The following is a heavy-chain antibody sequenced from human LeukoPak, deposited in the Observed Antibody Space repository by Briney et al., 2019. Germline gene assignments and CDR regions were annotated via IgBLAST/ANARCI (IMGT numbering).Heavy chain of an antibody. J-gene: IGHJ6*02. D-gene: IGHD2-21*02. CDR3: ARRLAYCGGDCYSSFRGHDYYYYGMDV. CDR1: GFTFSSYA. CDR2: ISYDGSNK. Sequence: GGSLRLSCAASGFTFSSYAMHWVRQAPGKGLEWVAVISYDGSNKYYADSVKGRFTISRDNSKNTLYLQMNSLRAEDTAVYYCARRLAYCGGDCYSSFRGHDYYYYGMDVWGQGTTVTVSS. V-gene: IGHV3-30-3*01.